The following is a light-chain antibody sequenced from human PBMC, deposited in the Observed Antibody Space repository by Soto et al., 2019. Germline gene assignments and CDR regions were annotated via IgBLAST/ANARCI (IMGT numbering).Light chain of an antibody. V-gene: IGKV1-33*01. Sequence: DIQMTQSPSSLSASVGDRVTITCQARQDITKYLNWYRQKPGKAPNLLIYDASKLKAGVPSRFSGTGSGTYFTLTISSLQPEDIATYFCQQYDNLPPTCGGGTRVEIK. J-gene: IGKJ4*01. CDR1: QDITKY. CDR2: DAS. CDR3: QQYDNLPPT.